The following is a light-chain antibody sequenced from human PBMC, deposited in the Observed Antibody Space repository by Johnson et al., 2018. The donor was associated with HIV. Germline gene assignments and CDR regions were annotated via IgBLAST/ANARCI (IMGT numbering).Light chain of an antibody. V-gene: IGLV1-51*01. CDR1: SSNIGNNY. J-gene: IGLJ1*01. CDR3: GTWDSSLSAAFYV. Sequence: QSVLTQPPSVSAAPGQKVTISCSGSSSNIGNNYVSWYQQLPGTAPKLLIYDNNKRPSGIPDRFSGSKSGTSATLGITGLQTGDEADYYCGTWDSSLSAAFYVVGTGTKVTVL. CDR2: DNN.